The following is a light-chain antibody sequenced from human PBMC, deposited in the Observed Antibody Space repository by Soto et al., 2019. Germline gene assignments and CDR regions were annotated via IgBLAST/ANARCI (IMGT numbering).Light chain of an antibody. CDR3: QQYGKA. V-gene: IGKV3-20*01. J-gene: IGKJ1*01. CDR2: GAS. Sequence: EIVMTQSPLTLSASPGERAIFSCRASQSVGSNIAWYQQKPGQAPRLLIYGASSRATGIPDRFSGSGSGTDFTLTISRLEPEDFAVYYCQQYGKAFGQGTKVDIK. CDR1: QSVGSN.